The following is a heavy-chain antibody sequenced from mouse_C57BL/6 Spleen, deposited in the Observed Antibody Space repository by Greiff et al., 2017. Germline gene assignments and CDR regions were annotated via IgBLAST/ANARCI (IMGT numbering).Heavy chain of an antibody. CDR2: INPSTGGT. J-gene: IGHJ4*01. CDR1: GYSFTGYY. Sequence: VQLQQSGPELVKPGASVKISCKASGYSFTGYYMNWVKQSPEKSREWIGEINPSTGGTTYNQKFKAKATLTVDKSSSTAYMQLKSLTSEDSAVCYCANYDPYYAMDYWGQGTSVTVSS. CDR3: ANYDPYYAMDY. V-gene: IGHV1-42*01. D-gene: IGHD2-4*01.